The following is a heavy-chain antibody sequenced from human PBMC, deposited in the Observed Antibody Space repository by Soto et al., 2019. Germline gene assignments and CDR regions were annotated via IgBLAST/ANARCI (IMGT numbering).Heavy chain of an antibody. J-gene: IGHJ4*02. CDR3: ARGADSSWVYFDF. D-gene: IGHD6-6*01. CDR2: IYHGGTT. V-gene: IGHV4-38-2*02. CDR1: GYSISSGSY. Sequence: SETLSLTCTVSGYSISSGSYWAWIRQPPGKGPECIASIYHGGTTFYNPSLQGQVTISADKSLSTAYLQWGSLKASDTAMYYCARGADSSWVYFDFWGQGTLVTVSS.